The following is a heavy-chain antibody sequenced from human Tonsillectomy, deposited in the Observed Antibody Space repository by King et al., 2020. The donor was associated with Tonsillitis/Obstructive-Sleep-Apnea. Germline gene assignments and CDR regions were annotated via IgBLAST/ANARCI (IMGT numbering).Heavy chain of an antibody. D-gene: IGHD5-12*01. CDR3: ARRRDIATYAMDV. CDR1: GYRFTSYW. J-gene: IGHJ6*02. CDR2: IDPSDSYT. Sequence: VQLVESGAEVKKPGESLRISCKGSGYRFTSYWISWVRQMPGKGLEWMGRIDPSDSYTNYSPSFQGHVTISADKSISTAYLQWSSLKAPDTAMYYCARRRDIATYAMDVWGQGTTVTVSS. V-gene: IGHV5-10-1*03.